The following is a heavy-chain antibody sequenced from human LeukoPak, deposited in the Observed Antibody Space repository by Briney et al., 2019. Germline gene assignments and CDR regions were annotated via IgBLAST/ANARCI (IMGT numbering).Heavy chain of an antibody. V-gene: IGHV4-34*12. J-gene: IGHJ5*02. Sequence: SETLSLTCAVYGGSFSGYYWSWIRQPPGKGLEWIGNIFYSGSTYYSPSLKSRVTISLDTSRNQFSLKLNSVTAADTAVYYCARQGPIAVVRWFDPWGQGTLVTVSS. D-gene: IGHD6-19*01. CDR2: IFYSGST. CDR1: GGSFSGYY. CDR3: ARQGPIAVVRWFDP.